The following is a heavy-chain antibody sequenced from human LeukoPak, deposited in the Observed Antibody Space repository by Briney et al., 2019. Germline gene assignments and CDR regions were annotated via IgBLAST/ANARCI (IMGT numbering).Heavy chain of an antibody. V-gene: IGHV4-59*01. CDR3: ARGAAGYSYG. Sequence: SETLSLTCTVSGGSISSYYWSWIRQPPGKGLEWIGHIYYSGSTNYNPSLKSRVTISIDSSKNQFSLRLSSVTAADTAVYYCARGAAGYSYGWGQGTLVTVSS. CDR1: GGSISSYY. CDR2: IYYSGST. J-gene: IGHJ4*02. D-gene: IGHD5-18*01.